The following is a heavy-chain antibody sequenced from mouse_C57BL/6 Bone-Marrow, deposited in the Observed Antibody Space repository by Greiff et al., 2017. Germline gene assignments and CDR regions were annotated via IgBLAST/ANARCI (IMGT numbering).Heavy chain of an antibody. CDR3: ARSDYFDY. Sequence: VQLQQSGAELAKPGASVKLSCKASGYTFTSYWMHWVKQRPGQGLEWIGYINPSSGYTKYNQKFKDKATLTAAKYSSTAYMQLSSLTYEDSAVYYCARSDYFDYWGQGTTLTVSS. J-gene: IGHJ2*01. CDR2: INPSSGYT. CDR1: GYTFTSYW. V-gene: IGHV1-7*01.